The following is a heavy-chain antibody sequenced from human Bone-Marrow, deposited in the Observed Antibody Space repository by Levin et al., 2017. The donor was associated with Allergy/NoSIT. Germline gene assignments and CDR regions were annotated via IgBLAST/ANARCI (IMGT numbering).Heavy chain of an antibody. CDR2: ISDSGST. CDR1: GGSVSDDY. J-gene: IGHJ6*03. CDR3: ARIKVTVDLHYYMDV. Sequence: SQTLSLTCTVSGGSVSDDYWTWIRQPPGKGLEWIGYISDSGSTRNNPSLKSRVTISVDTSKNHVPLRLRSVTAADTAVYYCARIKVTVDLHYYMDVWGKGTTLTVSS. D-gene: IGHD2-21*02. V-gene: IGHV4-59*02.